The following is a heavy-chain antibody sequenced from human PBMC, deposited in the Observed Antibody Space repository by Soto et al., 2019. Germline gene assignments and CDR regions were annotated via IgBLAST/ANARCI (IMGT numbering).Heavy chain of an antibody. J-gene: IGHJ4*02. CDR3: ASLSSYGSGEID. CDR1: GFTFSSYG. Sequence: QVQLVESGGGVVQPGRSLRLSCAASGFTFSSYGMHWVRQAPGKGLEWVAVIWYDGSNKYYADSVKGRFTISRDNSKNTLYLQMNSLRAEDTAVYYCASLSSYGSGEIDWGQGTLVTVSS. CDR2: IWYDGSNK. V-gene: IGHV3-33*01. D-gene: IGHD3-10*01.